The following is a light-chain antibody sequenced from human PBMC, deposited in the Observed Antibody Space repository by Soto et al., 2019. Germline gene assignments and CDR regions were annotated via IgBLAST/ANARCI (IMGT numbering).Light chain of an antibody. CDR3: SSYSGTNYHYV. J-gene: IGLJ1*01. CDR2: EVS. V-gene: IGLV2-8*01. Sequence: QSVLTQPPSASGSFGQSVTISCTGTSNDIGGYNYVSWYQQHPGKAPKLMIYEVSERPSGVPDRFSGSKSGNTASLSVSGLQADDEADYYCSSYSGTNYHYVFGTGTKVTV. CDR1: SNDIGGYNY.